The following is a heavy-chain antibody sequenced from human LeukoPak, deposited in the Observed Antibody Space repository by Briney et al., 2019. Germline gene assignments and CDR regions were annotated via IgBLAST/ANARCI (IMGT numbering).Heavy chain of an antibody. J-gene: IGHJ5*02. CDR3: ARQLNSSGYYKVGWFDP. CDR1: GGSISSSSYY. D-gene: IGHD3-22*01. V-gene: IGHV4-39*01. Sequence: SETLSLTCTVSGGSISSSSYYWGWIRQPPGKGLEWIGSIYYSGSTYYNPSLKSRVTISVDTSKNQFSLKLSSVTAADTAVYYCARQLNSSGYYKVGWFDPWGQGTLVTVSS. CDR2: IYYSGST.